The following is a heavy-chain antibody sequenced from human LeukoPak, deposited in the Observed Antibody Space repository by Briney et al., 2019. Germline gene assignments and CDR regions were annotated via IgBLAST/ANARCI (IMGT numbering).Heavy chain of an antibody. CDR1: GYTFTSYG. V-gene: IGHV1-2*02. D-gene: IGHD3-22*01. CDR2: INPDSGDT. Sequence: ASVKVSCKASGYTFTSYGISWVRQAPGQGLEWMGWINPDSGDTNYARKFQGRVTMTRDTSISTAYMELSRLRSDDTAVYYCSRGPYDSSGYYYWYFDYWGQGTLVTVSS. J-gene: IGHJ4*02. CDR3: SRGPYDSSGYYYWYFDY.